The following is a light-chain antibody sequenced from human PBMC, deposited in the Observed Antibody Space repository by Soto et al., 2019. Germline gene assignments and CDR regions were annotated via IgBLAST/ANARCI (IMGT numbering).Light chain of an antibody. Sequence: EIVMTQSPATLSVSPGERATLSCRASQSVSTKLAWYQQTPGQAPRLLIYGASSSASGVPARISGSGSGTDFTLTISSLQPEDFAIYYCQQNYSCPYTFGQGTKVEIK. V-gene: IGKV3-15*01. CDR1: QSVSTK. J-gene: IGKJ1*01. CDR2: GAS. CDR3: QQNYSCPYT.